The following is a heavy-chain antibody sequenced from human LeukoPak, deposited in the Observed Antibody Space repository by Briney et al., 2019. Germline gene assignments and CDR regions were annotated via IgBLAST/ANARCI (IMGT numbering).Heavy chain of an antibody. V-gene: IGHV4-4*02. J-gene: IGHJ4*02. CDR2: IYHSGST. CDR3: ATKSSTHFDY. Sequence: SETLSLTCAVSGGSISSSNWWSWVRQPPGKGLEWIGEIYHSGSTKYNPSLKGRVTISVDKSRNQFSLKLSSVTAADTAVYYCATKSSTHFDYWGQGTLVAVSS. D-gene: IGHD3-3*02. CDR1: GGSISSSNW.